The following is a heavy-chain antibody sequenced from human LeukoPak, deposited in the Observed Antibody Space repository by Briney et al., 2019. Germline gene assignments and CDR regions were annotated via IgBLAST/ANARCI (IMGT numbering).Heavy chain of an antibody. V-gene: IGHV1-69*05. CDR3: ARVGLKDYYYYMDV. CDR1: GGTFSSYA. Sequence: SVKVSCKASGGTFSSYAISWVRQAPGQGLEWMGRIIPIFGTANYAQKFQGRVTITTAESTSTAYMELSSLRSEDTAVYYCARVGLKDYYYYMDVWGKGTTVTVSS. CDR2: IIPIFGTA. J-gene: IGHJ6*03. D-gene: IGHD3/OR15-3a*01.